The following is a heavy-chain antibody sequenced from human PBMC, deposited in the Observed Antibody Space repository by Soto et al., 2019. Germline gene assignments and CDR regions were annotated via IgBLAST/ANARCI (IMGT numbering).Heavy chain of an antibody. CDR2: ISDSGST. V-gene: IGHV3-23*01. CDR3: AKDVGGHYCTPTSCLYFFHS. CDR1: GFSFNNYA. Sequence: EVQLLESGGGLVQPGGSLRLSCAASGFSFNNYAMNWVRQAPGQGLEWVSTISDSGSTYYADSVKGRFTISRDNSKNTLYLLRKSLRAEDTAVYFCAKDVGGHYCTPTSCLYFFHSWGRGTLVTVSS. J-gene: IGHJ4*02. D-gene: IGHD2-2*01.